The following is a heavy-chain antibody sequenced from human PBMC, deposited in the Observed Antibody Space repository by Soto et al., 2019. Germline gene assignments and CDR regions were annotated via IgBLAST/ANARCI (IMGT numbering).Heavy chain of an antibody. J-gene: IGHJ4*02. CDR1: GFRFEQYV. CDR3: LKEARNGSIDD. CDR2: VSPTGDTV. D-gene: IGHD3-10*01. V-gene: IGHV3-9*01. Sequence: VQVVASGGGLVQPGRSLRLSCAVSGFRFEQYVMHWVRQAPGKGLECVSTVSPTGDTVAYADSVEGRFTVSRDNAKNSLYLQMNSLKGDDTAFYYCLKEARNGSIDDWGQGTLVTVSS.